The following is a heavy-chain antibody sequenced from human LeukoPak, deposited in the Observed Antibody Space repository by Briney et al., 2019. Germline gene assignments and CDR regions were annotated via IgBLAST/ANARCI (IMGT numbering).Heavy chain of an antibody. CDR1: GFTFSSYG. J-gene: IGHJ2*01. V-gene: IGHV3-NL1*01. CDR2: IYSGGST. D-gene: IGHD4-17*01. Sequence: GRSLRLSCAASGFTFSSYGMHWVRQAPGKGLEWVSVIYSGGSTYYADSVKGRFTISRDNSKNTLYLQMNSLRAEDTAVYYCARGKFHAYGAEEPNWYFDLWGRGTLVTVSS. CDR3: ARGKFHAYGAEEPNWYFDL.